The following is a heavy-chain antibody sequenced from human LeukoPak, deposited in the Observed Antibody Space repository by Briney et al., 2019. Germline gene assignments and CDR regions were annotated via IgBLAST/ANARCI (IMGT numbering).Heavy chain of an antibody. CDR1: GGTFSSYA. Sequence: SVKVSCKASGGTFSSYAISWVRQAPGQGLEWMGGIIPIFGTANYAQKFQGRVTITADESTSTAYMELSSLRSEDTAVYYCARFLLDCSSTSCYDSDQNWFDPWGQGTLVTVSS. CDR3: ARFLLDCSSTSCYDSDQNWFDP. J-gene: IGHJ5*02. CDR2: IIPIFGTA. V-gene: IGHV1-69*13. D-gene: IGHD2-2*01.